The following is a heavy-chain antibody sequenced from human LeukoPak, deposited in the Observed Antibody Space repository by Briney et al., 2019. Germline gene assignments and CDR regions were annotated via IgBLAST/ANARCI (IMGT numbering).Heavy chain of an antibody. CDR3: ARPDYYGSGRFDP. CDR1: GFTFSSYA. CDR2: ISGSGGST. D-gene: IGHD3-10*01. J-gene: IGHJ5*02. V-gene: IGHV3-23*01. Sequence: GGSLRLSCAASGFTFSSYAMHWVRQAPGKGLEWVSAISGSGGSTYYADSVKGRFTISRDNSKNTLYLQMNSPRAEDTAVYYCARPDYYGSGRFDPWGQGTLVTVSS.